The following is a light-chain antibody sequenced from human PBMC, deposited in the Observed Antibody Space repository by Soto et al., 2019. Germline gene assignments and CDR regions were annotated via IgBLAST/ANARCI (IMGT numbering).Light chain of an antibody. V-gene: IGKV1-5*03. J-gene: IGKJ2*01. CDR3: QQYSSYYT. CDR1: QSISSW. CDR2: KAS. Sequence: DIQMTQSPSTLSASIGDRVTITCRASQSISSWLAWYQQKPGKAPKLLIYKASSLESGVPSRFSGSGSGTEFTLTISSLQPDDFAPYYCQQYSSYYTFGQGTKLEIK.